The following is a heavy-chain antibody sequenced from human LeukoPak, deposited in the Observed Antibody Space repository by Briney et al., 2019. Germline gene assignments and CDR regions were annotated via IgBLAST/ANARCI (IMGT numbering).Heavy chain of an antibody. Sequence: GGSLRLSCAASGFTFSSYSMNWVRQAPGKGLEWVSSISSSSSYIYYADSVKGRFTISRDNAKNSLYLQMKSLRAEDTAVYYCFGWGSYYEWSDPWGQGTLVTVSS. J-gene: IGHJ5*02. V-gene: IGHV3-21*01. CDR2: ISSSSSYI. CDR1: GFTFSSYS. D-gene: IGHD1-26*01. CDR3: FGWGSYYEWSDP.